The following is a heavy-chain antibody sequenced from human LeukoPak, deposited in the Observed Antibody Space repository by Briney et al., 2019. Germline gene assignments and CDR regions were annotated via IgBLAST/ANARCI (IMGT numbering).Heavy chain of an antibody. D-gene: IGHD2-2*01. CDR3: AKGRDKYQLLSKNWFDP. V-gene: IGHV3-9*01. J-gene: IGHJ5*02. CDR2: ISWNSGSI. Sequence: GGFLRLSCAASGFTFDDYAMHWVRQAPGKGLEWVSGISWNSGSIGYADSVKGRFTISRDNAKNSLYLQMNSLRAEDTALYYCAKGRDKYQLLSKNWFDPWGRGTLVTVSS. CDR1: GFTFDDYA.